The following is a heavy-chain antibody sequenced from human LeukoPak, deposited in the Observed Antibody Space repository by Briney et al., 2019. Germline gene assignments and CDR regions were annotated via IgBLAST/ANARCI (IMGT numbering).Heavy chain of an antibody. V-gene: IGHV4-34*01. CDR3: AGFLDYYDSSGLPDG. CDR1: GGSFSGYH. J-gene: IGHJ4*02. D-gene: IGHD3-22*01. CDR2: INHSGST. Sequence: EASETLPLTCAVYGGSFSGYHWSWIRQPPGKGLEWIGEINHSGSTNYNPSLKSRVTISVDTSKNQFSLKLSSVTAADTAVYYCAGFLDYYDSSGLPDGWGQGTLVTVSS.